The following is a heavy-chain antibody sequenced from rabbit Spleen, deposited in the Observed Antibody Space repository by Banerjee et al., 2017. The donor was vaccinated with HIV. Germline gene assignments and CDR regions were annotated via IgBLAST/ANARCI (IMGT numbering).Heavy chain of an antibody. V-gene: IGHV1S40*01. J-gene: IGHJ6*01. CDR3: ARDTGTSFSTYGMDL. CDR1: GIDFSSYYYY. Sequence: QSLEESGGDLVKPGASLTLTCTASGIDFSSYYYYMCWVRQAPGKGLEWIGCIYTGSGSTYYASWAKGRFTISKTSSTTVTLQMTSLTAADTATYFCARDTGTSFSTYGMDLWGPGTLVTVS. CDR2: IYTGSGST. D-gene: IGHD8-1*01.